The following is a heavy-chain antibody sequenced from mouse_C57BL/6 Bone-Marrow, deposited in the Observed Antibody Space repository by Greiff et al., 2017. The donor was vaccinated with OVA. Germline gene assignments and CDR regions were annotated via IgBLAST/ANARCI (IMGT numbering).Heavy chain of an antibody. V-gene: IGHV1-50*01. CDR1: GYTFTSYW. CDR3: ARALLSPFAD. J-gene: IGHJ3*01. Sequence: QVQLQQPGAELVKPGASVKLSCKASGYTFTSYWMQWVKQRPGQGLEWIGEIDPSDSYTNYNQKFKGKATLTVDTSSSTAYMQLSSRTSEDSAVYDCARALLSPFADWGQGTLVTVSA. D-gene: IGHD2-1*01. CDR2: IDPSDSYT.